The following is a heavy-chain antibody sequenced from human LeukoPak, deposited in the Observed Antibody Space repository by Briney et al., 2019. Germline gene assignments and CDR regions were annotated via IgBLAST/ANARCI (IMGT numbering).Heavy chain of an antibody. CDR2: IYYSGST. CDR3: ARDVVPAAIDAFDI. CDR1: GGSISSSSYY. V-gene: IGHV4-39*02. Sequence: SETLSLTCTVSGGSISSSSYYWGWIRQPPGKGLEWIGSIYYSGSTYYNPSLKSRVTISVDTSKNQFSLKLSSVTAADTAVYYCARDVVPAAIDAFDIWGQGTMVTVSS. D-gene: IGHD2-2*01. J-gene: IGHJ3*02.